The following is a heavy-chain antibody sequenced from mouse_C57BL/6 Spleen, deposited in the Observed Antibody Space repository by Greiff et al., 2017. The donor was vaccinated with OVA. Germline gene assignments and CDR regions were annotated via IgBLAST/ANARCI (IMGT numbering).Heavy chain of an antibody. V-gene: IGHV5-12*01. CDR2: ISNGGGST. CDR1: GFTFSDYY. D-gene: IGHD2-4*01. Sequence: EVQLVESGGGLVQPGGSLKLSCAASGFTFSDYYMYWVRQTPEKRLEWVAYISNGGGSTYYPDTVKGRFTISRDNAKNTLYLQMSRLKSEDTAMYYCARQSYYDYDGAMDYWGQGTSVTVSS. CDR3: ARQSYYDYDGAMDY. J-gene: IGHJ4*01.